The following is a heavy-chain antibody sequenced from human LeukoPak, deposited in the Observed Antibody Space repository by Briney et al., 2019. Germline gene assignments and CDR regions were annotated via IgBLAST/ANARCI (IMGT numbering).Heavy chain of an antibody. V-gene: IGHV3-11*04. D-gene: IGHD3-10*01. CDR1: GFTFSDYY. CDR3: ARSLSYYFDY. J-gene: IGHJ4*02. CDR2: ISYSTTTI. Sequence: GGSRRLSCAASGFTFSDYYMSWIRQAPGKGLEWVSYISYSTTTIYYADSVKGRFTISRDNAKNSLYLQMNSLRAEDTAVYYCARSLSYYFDYWGQGTLVTVSS.